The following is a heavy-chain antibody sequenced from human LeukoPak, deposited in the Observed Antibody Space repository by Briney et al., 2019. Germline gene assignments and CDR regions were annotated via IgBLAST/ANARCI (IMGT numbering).Heavy chain of an antibody. CDR1: GGSISSGSYY. Sequence: SETLSLNCTVSGGSISSGSYYWSWIRQLAGKGLEWIGRIYTSGSTNYNPSLKSRVTISVDTSKNQFSLKLSSVTAADTAVYYCARDALQGYSYGYFDYWGQGTLVTVPS. CDR3: ARDALQGYSYGYFDY. D-gene: IGHD5-18*01. V-gene: IGHV4-61*02. J-gene: IGHJ4*02. CDR2: IYTSGST.